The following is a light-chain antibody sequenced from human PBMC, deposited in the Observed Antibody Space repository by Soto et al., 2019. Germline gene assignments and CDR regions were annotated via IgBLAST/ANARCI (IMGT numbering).Light chain of an antibody. CDR3: QQYSSYSPIT. CDR1: QSINTW. CDR2: KAS. Sequence: DVQMTQTTSTLSASVGERLTISCRASQSINTWLAWYQIKPGRAPNLLIYKASVLETVAPSRFSGTGSGTEFTLTINGLQPDDFATYYCQQYSSYSPITFGQGTRLEIK. V-gene: IGKV1-5*03. J-gene: IGKJ5*01.